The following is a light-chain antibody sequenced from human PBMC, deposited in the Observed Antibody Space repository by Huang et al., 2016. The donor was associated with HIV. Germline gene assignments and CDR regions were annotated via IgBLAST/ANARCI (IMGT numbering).Light chain of an antibody. V-gene: IGKV1-33*01. J-gene: IGKJ2*01. Sequence: DIQMTQSPSSVSASVGDRVTITCQASHDIRNYLNWYQQKPGKAPKLLIYDASNLEAGVPSRFSGSGSGTEFNFTISGLQPEDIATYFCQQYDDLYTFGQGTKLEIK. CDR2: DAS. CDR3: QQYDDLYT. CDR1: HDIRNY.